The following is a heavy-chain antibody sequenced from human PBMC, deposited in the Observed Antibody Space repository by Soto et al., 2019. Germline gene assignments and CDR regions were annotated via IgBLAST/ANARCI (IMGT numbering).Heavy chain of an antibody. V-gene: IGHV1-2*02. J-gene: IGHJ4*02. D-gene: IGHD5-12*01. CDR3: ARGVEDQVAIFFDY. CDR2: INPNSGGT. CDR1: GYTFTGYY. Sequence: ASVKVSCKASGYTFTGYYMHWVRQAPGQGLEWMGWINPNSGGTNYAQKFQGRVTMTRDTSISTAYMELSRLRSDDTAVYYCARGVEDQVAIFFDYWGQGTLVTVSS.